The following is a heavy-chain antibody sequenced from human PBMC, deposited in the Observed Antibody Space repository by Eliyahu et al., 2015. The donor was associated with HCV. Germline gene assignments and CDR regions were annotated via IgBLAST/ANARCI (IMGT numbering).Heavy chain of an antibody. Sequence: EEQLLESGGDLLQPGXSLXLXCAASGFTFSTNALTWVRQAPGKGLERGSGISGSGGDTYYADSVKGRFTISRDNSKNTLYLQMNSLRAEDTAVYYCAKRAGWFDPWGRGTLVTVSS. CDR1: GFTFSTNA. V-gene: IGHV3-23*01. J-gene: IGHJ5*02. CDR3: AKRAGWFDP. D-gene: IGHD3-10*01. CDR2: ISGSGGDT.